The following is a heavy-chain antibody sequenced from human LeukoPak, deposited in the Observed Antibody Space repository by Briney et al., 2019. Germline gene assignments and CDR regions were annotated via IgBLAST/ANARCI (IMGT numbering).Heavy chain of an antibody. Sequence: GGSLRLSCAASGFTFSSYSMNWVRQAPGKGLEWVSYISGSSSTIYYADSVKGRFTISRDNAKNLLYLQMNSLRAEDTAVYYCARGSGSYGYWGQGTLVTVSS. CDR3: ARGSGSYGY. V-gene: IGHV3-48*04. D-gene: IGHD1-26*01. CDR2: ISGSSSTI. CDR1: GFTFSSYS. J-gene: IGHJ4*02.